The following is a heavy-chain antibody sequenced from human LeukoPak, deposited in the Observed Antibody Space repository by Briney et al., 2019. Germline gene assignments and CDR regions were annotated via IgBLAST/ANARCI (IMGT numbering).Heavy chain of an antibody. Sequence: ASVKVSCKASGYTFTSYYMHWVRQAPGQGLEWMGIINPSSGCTTYAQRFQGRVTMTRDTSTSTVYMELSSLRSEDTAVYCCARGHCSGGRCCYYYYGMDVWGQGTTVTVSS. CDR3: ARGHCSGGRCCYYYYGMDV. J-gene: IGHJ6*02. V-gene: IGHV1-46*01. CDR1: GYTFTSYY. CDR2: INPSSGCT. D-gene: IGHD2-15*01.